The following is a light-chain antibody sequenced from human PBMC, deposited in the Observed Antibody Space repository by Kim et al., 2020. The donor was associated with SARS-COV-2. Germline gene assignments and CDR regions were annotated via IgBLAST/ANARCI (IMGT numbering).Light chain of an antibody. CDR2: RNN. CDR1: SNNVGNQG. V-gene: IGLV10-54*01. J-gene: IGLJ3*02. CDR3: SAWDSSLSNWV. Sequence: SQTPTLTCPGNSNNVGNQGAAWLQHHQGHPPKLLSYRNNNRPSGISERLSASRSGNTASLTITGLQPEDEADYYCSAWDSSLSNWVFGGGTQLTVL.